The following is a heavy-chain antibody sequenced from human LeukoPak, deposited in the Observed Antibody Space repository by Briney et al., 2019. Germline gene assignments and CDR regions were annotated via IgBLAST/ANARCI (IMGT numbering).Heavy chain of an antibody. CDR2: IKQDGSEK. CDR1: GFTFSTYW. V-gene: IGHV3-7*01. CDR3: AELGITMIGGV. J-gene: IGHJ6*04. Sequence: GGSLRLSCEASGFTFSTYWMSWVRQAPGKGLEWVANIKQDGSEKYYVDSVKGRFTISRDNAKNSLYLQMNSLRAEDTAVYYCAELGITMIGGVWGKGTTVTISS. D-gene: IGHD3-10*02.